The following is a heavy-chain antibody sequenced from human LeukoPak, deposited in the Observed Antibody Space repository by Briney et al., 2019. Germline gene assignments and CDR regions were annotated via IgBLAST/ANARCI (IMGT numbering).Heavy chain of an antibody. CDR3: AKEIYGDSTGGRFQQ. Sequence: GGSLRLSCAASGLTYSSYGMNWVRQAPGKGLEWVSSISGSGISTDYADSVKGRFTISRGNLKNTLYLQLNSLRVEDTAVYYCAKEIYGDSTGGRFQQWGQGTLVTVSS. D-gene: IGHD4-17*01. CDR2: ISGSGIST. CDR1: GLTYSSYG. V-gene: IGHV3-23*01. J-gene: IGHJ1*01.